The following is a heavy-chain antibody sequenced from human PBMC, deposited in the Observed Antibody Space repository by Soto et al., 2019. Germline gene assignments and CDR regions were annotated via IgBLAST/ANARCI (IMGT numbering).Heavy chain of an antibody. CDR2: ISSSSGTI. Sequence: PGGSLRLSCAASGITFSTYSMNWVRQAPGKGLEWVSYISSSSGTIYYADSVRGRFTISRDNAKDSLFLQMNSLTAEDTAVYYCARDRTPYGSGIYGYFDYWGLGTLVTVSS. D-gene: IGHD3-10*01. CDR3: ARDRTPYGSGIYGYFDY. CDR1: GITFSTYS. V-gene: IGHV3-48*01. J-gene: IGHJ4*02.